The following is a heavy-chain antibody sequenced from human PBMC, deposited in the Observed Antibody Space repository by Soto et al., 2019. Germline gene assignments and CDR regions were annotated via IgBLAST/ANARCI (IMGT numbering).Heavy chain of an antibody. Sequence: LRATLSLPCAVSGGSFTSNNWWTWVRQPPGQGLEWIGEIYRTGSTNYNPSLKSRVTISLDKSENQFSLKVTSLTAADTAVYYCASRDPGTSVDYWGQGTLVTVSS. J-gene: IGHJ4*02. CDR2: IYRTGST. V-gene: IGHV4-4*03. CDR3: ASRDPGTSVDY. CDR1: GGSFTSNNW. D-gene: IGHD1-7*01.